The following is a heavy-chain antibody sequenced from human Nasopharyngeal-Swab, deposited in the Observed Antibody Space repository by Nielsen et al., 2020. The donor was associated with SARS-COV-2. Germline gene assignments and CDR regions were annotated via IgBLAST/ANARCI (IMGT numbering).Heavy chain of an antibody. CDR3: ARALTVDTAMVIYYYYYYGMDV. Sequence: WVGQAPGQGLEWMGWMNPNSGNTGYALKFQGRVTMTRNTSISTAYMELSSLRSEDTAVYYCARALTVDTAMVIYYYYYYGMDVWGQGTTVTVSS. J-gene: IGHJ6*02. CDR2: MNPNSGNT. V-gene: IGHV1-8*01. D-gene: IGHD5-18*01.